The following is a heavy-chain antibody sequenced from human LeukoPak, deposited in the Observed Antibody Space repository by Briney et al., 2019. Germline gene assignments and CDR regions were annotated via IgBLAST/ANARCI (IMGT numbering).Heavy chain of an antibody. CDR3: VKGGGGSYYYFYFDF. D-gene: IGHD1-26*01. CDR1: GFTLSSYW. CDR2: INADGTAT. Sequence: GGSLRLSCAVSGFTLSSYWMHWVCQTPGKGLLWVSRINADGTATNYADSVKGRFTISRDNAKNTLYLQMNNLRAEDTAVYYCVKGGGGSYYYFYFDFWGQGTLVTVPS. V-gene: IGHV3-74*01. J-gene: IGHJ4*02.